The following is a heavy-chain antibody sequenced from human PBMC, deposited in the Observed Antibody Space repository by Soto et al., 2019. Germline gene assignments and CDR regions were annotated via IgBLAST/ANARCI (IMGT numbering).Heavy chain of an antibody. Sequence: QVQLVESGXXXVQPGRSLRLSCAAAGFTFSXYTIHWVRQAPGKGXXWVAVISHDGSHKYYADFVKGRFTISRDNSKNTVYLQTNSLRAEDTAVYYCARAPAPDYGGVGDYWGQGTLVTVSS. CDR1: GFTFSXYT. CDR2: ISHDGSHK. J-gene: IGHJ4*02. CDR3: ARAPAPDYGGVGDY. V-gene: IGHV3-30-3*01. D-gene: IGHD4-17*01.